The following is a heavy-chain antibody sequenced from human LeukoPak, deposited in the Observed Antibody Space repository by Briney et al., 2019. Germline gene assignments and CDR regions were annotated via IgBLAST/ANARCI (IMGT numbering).Heavy chain of an antibody. J-gene: IGHJ6*02. D-gene: IGHD6-13*01. Sequence: PSETLSLTCTVSGGPINSYYGSWIPRPPAKGLEWMGNVYYSGSTKYNASLNSRVTISVDTSKNQFSLKLSSVTAADTAMYYCARDRIAGGMGVWGQGTTVTVSS. V-gene: IGHV4-59*01. CDR1: GGPINSYY. CDR3: ARDRIAGGMGV. CDR2: VYYSGST.